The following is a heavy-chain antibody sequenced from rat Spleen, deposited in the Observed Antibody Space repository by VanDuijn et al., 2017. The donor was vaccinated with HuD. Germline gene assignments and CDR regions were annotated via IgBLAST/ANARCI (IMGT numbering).Heavy chain of an antibody. CDR2: ISYDGSST. V-gene: IGHV5-29*01. CDR3: ARRTRVSHWYFDF. CDR1: GFTFSNYG. D-gene: IGHD1-4*01. Sequence: EVQLVESGGGLVQPGRSLKLSCAASGFTFSNYGMAWVRQAPKKGLEWVAYISYDGSSTYYRDSVKVRFTISRDNAKSTLYLQMDSLRSEDTATYYGARRTRVSHWYFDFWGPGTMVTVSS. J-gene: IGHJ1*01.